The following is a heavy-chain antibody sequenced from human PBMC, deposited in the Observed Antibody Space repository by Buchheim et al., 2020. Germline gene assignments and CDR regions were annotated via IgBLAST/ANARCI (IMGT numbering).Heavy chain of an antibody. CDR1: GFTFSNAW. J-gene: IGHJ4*02. Sequence: EVQLVESGGALVKPGGSLRLSCAASGFTFSNAWMSWVRQAPGKGLEWVGRIKSKSDGGTADYAAPVKGRFTISRDDSKYTMYLQMNSLQTEDTAMYYCSTALQWIESVDYWGQGSL. CDR3: STALQWIESVDY. D-gene: IGHD5-12*01. CDR2: IKSKSDGGTA. V-gene: IGHV3-15*02.